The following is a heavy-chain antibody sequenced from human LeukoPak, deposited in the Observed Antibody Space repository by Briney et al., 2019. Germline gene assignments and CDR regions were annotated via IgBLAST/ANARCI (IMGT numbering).Heavy chain of an antibody. Sequence: GGSLRLSCAASGFTFSDYYMSWIRQAPGKGLEWVSYISSRGSTIYYADSVKGRFTISRDNAKNSLYLQMNSLRAEDTAVYYCARGGVYCGGDCYSRGAAFDIWGQGTMVTVSS. D-gene: IGHD2-21*02. CDR2: ISSRGSTI. CDR1: GFTFSDYY. CDR3: ARGGVYCGGDCYSRGAAFDI. J-gene: IGHJ3*02. V-gene: IGHV3-11*04.